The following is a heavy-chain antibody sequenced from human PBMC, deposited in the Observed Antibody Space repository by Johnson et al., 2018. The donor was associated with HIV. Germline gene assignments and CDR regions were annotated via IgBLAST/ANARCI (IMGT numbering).Heavy chain of an antibody. CDR1: GFTFSSYG. CDR2: IWYDGSNK. J-gene: IGHJ3*01. D-gene: IGHD3-22*01. CDR3: TRGLDYYDSTGFRAVDL. V-gene: IGHV3-33*01. Sequence: QVQLVESGGGLVKPGGSLRLSCAASGFTFSSYGMHWVRQAPGKGLEWVAVIWYDGSNKYYADSVKGRFFISSDNSKNALYLQMNSLRAEDTAVYYCTRGLDYYDSTGFRAVDLWGQGTMVTVSS.